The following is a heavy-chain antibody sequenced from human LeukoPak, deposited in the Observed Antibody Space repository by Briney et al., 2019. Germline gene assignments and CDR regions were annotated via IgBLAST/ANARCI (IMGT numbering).Heavy chain of an antibody. J-gene: IGHJ4*02. CDR2: INPNSGGT. Sequence: ASVKVSCKASGYTFTGYYMHWVRQAPGQGLEWMGWINPNSGGTNYAQKFQGRVTMTRDTSISTAYMELSRLRSDDTAVYYCATLGGLVAAALYYFDYWGQGTLVTVSS. CDR1: GYTFTGYY. CDR3: ATLGGLVAAALYYFDY. D-gene: IGHD6-13*01. V-gene: IGHV1-2*02.